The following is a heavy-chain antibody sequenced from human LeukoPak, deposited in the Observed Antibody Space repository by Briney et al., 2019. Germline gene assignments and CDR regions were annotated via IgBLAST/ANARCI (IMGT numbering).Heavy chain of an antibody. J-gene: IGHJ4*02. D-gene: IGHD2-2*01. CDR3: ARLYCSSTSCFDY. Sequence: SVKVSCKASGGTFSSYAISWVRQAPGQGLEWMGRIIPIFGIANYAQKFQGRVTITADKSTSTAYTEPSSLRSEDTAVYYCARLYCSSTSCFDYWGQGTLVTVSS. CDR2: IIPIFGIA. CDR1: GGTFSSYA. V-gene: IGHV1-69*04.